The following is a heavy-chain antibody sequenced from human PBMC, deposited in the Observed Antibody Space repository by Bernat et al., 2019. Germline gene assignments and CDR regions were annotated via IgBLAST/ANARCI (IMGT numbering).Heavy chain of an antibody. Sequence: QVQLQESGPGLVKPSETLSLTCTVSGGSISSYYWSWIRQPPGKGLEWIGYIYYSGSTNYNPSLKSRVTISVDTSKNQFSLKLSSVTAADTAVYYCARSDYGGPFGRFDPWGQGTLVTVSS. V-gene: IGHV4-59*01. CDR1: GGSISSYY. J-gene: IGHJ5*02. CDR3: ARSDYGGPFGRFDP. D-gene: IGHD4-23*01. CDR2: IYYSGST.